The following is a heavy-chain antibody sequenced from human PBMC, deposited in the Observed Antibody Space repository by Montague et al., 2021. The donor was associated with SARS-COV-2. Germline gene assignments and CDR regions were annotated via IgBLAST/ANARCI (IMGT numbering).Heavy chain of an antibody. Sequence: SETLSLTCSVSGGSISDYYWNWIRQPPGKGLEWIGNIYYNTGTTXXNPXRQSRVTISLDTSKNQFSLNLRSVTAADTALYFCARGTGYDYYFDCWGLGTLVTVSS. V-gene: IGHV4-59*01. CDR1: GGSISDYY. CDR3: ARGTGYDYYFDC. CDR2: IYYNTGTT. J-gene: IGHJ4*02. D-gene: IGHD5-12*01.